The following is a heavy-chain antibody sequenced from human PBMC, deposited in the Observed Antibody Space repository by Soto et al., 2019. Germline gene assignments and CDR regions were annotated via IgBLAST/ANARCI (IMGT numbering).Heavy chain of an antibody. CDR1: GYSFTSLD. CDR3: VGASMWTGKGLEY. CDR2: MEPSSGKT. D-gene: IGHD3-10*02. Sequence: ASVKVSCKASGYSFTSLDINWVRQTTGQGLEWMGWMEPSSGKTGYAQRFQDRVTMTRDTSINTAYMELRSLTSDDSAVYYCVGASMWTGKGLEYWGQGALVTVSS. V-gene: IGHV1-8*01. J-gene: IGHJ4*02.